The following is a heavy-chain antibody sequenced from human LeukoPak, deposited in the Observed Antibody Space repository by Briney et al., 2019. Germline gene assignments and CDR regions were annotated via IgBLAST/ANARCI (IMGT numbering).Heavy chain of an antibody. CDR3: ARGKEKWLDHFDY. CDR1: GFTFSSYG. CDR2: ISTTSSTI. J-gene: IGHJ4*02. Sequence: GWSLRLSCAASGFTFSSYGMNWVRQAPGKGLECVSYISTTSSTIYYADSVKGRFTMSRDNAKSSLYLQIDSLRDEDTAVYYCARGKEKWLDHFDYWGQGSLVTVSS. V-gene: IGHV3-48*02. D-gene: IGHD6-19*01.